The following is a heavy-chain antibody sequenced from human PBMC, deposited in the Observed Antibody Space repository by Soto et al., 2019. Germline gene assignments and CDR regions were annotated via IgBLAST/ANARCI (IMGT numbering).Heavy chain of an antibody. CDR3: ARECDYDILTGYSYNWFDP. D-gene: IGHD3-9*01. V-gene: IGHV4-31*03. Sequence: LSLTCTVSGGSISSGGYYWSWIRQHPGKGLEWIGYIYYSGSTYYSPSLKSRVTISVDTSKNQFSLKLSSVTAADTAVYYCARECDYDILTGYSYNWFDPWGQGTLVTVSS. J-gene: IGHJ5*02. CDR2: IYYSGST. CDR1: GGSISSGGYY.